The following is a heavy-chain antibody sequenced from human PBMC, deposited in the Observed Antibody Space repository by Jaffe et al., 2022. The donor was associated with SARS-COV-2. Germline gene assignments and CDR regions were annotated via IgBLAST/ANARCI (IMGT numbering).Heavy chain of an antibody. D-gene: IGHD3-22*01. Sequence: EVQLVESGGGLVQPGGSLRLSCAASGFTFSSYSMNWVRQAPGKGLEWVSYISSSSSTIYYADSVKGRFTISRDNAKNSLYLQMNSLRAEDTAVYYCARAAINYYDSSEVDAFDIWGQGTMVTVSS. V-gene: IGHV3-48*01. J-gene: IGHJ3*02. CDR1: GFTFSSYS. CDR3: ARAAINYYDSSEVDAFDI. CDR2: ISSSSSTI.